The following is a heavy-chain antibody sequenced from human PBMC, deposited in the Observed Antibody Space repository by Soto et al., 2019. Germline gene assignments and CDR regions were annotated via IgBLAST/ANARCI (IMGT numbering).Heavy chain of an antibody. CDR2: MNPNSGNT. J-gene: IGHJ4*02. Sequence: GAPVKGSFKASGYTFTSYDINWVRQATGQGLEWMGWMNPNSGNTGYAQKFQGRVTMTRNTSISTAYMELSSLRSEDTAVYYCARADYYGSGSFVLFDYWGQGTLVTVSS. CDR1: GYTFTSYD. CDR3: ARADYYGSGSFVLFDY. V-gene: IGHV1-8*01. D-gene: IGHD3-10*01.